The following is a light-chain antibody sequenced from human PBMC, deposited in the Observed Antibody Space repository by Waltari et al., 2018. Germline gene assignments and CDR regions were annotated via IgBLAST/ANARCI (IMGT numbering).Light chain of an antibody. J-gene: IGKJ1*01. CDR2: GAS. CDR1: QTIRGS. CDR3: QHYVRLPVT. V-gene: IGKV3-20*01. Sequence: DIVLTQSPGTLPLSPGERAPLSCRASQTIRGSLAWYQQKPGQAPRLLIYGASSRAAGIPDRFSGSGSGTDFSLTISRLEPEDFAVYYCQHYVRLPVTFGRGTKVEIK.